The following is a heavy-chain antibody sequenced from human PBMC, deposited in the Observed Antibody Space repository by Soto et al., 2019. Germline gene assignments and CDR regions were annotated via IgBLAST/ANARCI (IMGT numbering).Heavy chain of an antibody. V-gene: IGHV1-18*01. CDR2: ISGYNGNT. Sequence: ASVKVSCKASGYTFTSYGISWVRQAPGQGLEWMGWISGYNGNTKYAQKLQGRVTMTTDTSTSTAYMELRSLRSDDTAVDYCARDMGGQIVDYWGQGTLVIGSS. CDR1: GYTFTSYG. D-gene: IGHD1-26*01. J-gene: IGHJ4*02. CDR3: ARDMGGQIVDY.